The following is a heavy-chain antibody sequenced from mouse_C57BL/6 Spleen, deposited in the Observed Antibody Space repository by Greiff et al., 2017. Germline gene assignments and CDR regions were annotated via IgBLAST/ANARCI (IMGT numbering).Heavy chain of an antibody. D-gene: IGHD1-1*01. CDR2: ISDGGSYT. J-gene: IGHJ2*01. Sequence: EVKVVESGGGLVKPGGSLKLSCAASGFTFSSYAMSWVRQTPEKRLEWVATISDGGSYTYYPDNVKGRFTISRDNAKNNLYLQMSHLKSEDTAMYYCARVGPDYYGSSPYYFDYWGQGTTLTVSS. V-gene: IGHV5-4*03. CDR1: GFTFSSYA. CDR3: ARVGPDYYGSSPYYFDY.